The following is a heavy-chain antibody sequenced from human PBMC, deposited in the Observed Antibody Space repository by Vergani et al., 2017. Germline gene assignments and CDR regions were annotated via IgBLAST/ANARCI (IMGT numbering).Heavy chain of an antibody. Sequence: QITLRESGPTLVKPTQTLTLPCTFSGFSLTTGGEGVGWIRQHPGRALEWLAFVYWNDDERDSPSLKSRVTITKDTSKNEVILTMATMDPVDTATYYCVHRLGYFDWDGAFDVWGPGTMVTVSS. J-gene: IGHJ3*01. V-gene: IGHV2-5*01. CDR3: VHRLGYFDWDGAFDV. CDR2: VYWNDDE. D-gene: IGHD3-9*01. CDR1: GFSLTTGGEG.